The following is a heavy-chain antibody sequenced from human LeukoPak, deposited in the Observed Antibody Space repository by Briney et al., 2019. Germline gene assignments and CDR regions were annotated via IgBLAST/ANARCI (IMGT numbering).Heavy chain of an antibody. J-gene: IGHJ5*02. CDR2: ISYSGST. D-gene: IGHD5-24*01. CDR3: ARDLGADGYNLRNWFDP. CDR1: GGSISSGAYY. V-gene: IGHV4-31*03. Sequence: TSETLSLTCTVSGGSISSGAYYWSWIRQHPGKGLEWIGYISYSGSTYYNPSLKSRVTISVDMSKNQFPLKLSSVTAADTAVYYCARDLGADGYNLRNWFDPWGQGTLVTVSS.